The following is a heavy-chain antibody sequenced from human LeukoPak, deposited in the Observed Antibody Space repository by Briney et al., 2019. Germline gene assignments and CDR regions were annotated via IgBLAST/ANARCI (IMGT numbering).Heavy chain of an antibody. Sequence: GGSLRLSCAASGFGFSNYGMHWVRQAPGKGLEWVAVIWYDGNNKYYADFVRGRFTISRDNSKNTLYLQMNSLRAEDTAVYYCASSTQISKYADYWGQGALVTVSS. J-gene: IGHJ4*02. D-gene: IGHD2-2*01. CDR2: IWYDGNNK. V-gene: IGHV3-33*01. CDR3: ASSTQISKYADY. CDR1: GFGFSNYG.